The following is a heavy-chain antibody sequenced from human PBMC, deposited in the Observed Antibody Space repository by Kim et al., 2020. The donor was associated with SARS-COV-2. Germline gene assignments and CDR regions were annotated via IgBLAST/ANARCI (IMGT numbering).Heavy chain of an antibody. D-gene: IGHD3-22*01. V-gene: IGHV3-7*03. CDR1: GFTVSAYW. Sequence: GGSLRLSCAASGFTVSAYWMSWVRQAPGKRLEWVSYMKEDGSETSYVDSVKGRFTISRDNAKNSLYLQMSSLRPDDTSLYYCARAVVAYWFDPWGQGTLV. J-gene: IGHJ5*02. CDR2: MKEDGSET. CDR3: ARAVVAYWFDP.